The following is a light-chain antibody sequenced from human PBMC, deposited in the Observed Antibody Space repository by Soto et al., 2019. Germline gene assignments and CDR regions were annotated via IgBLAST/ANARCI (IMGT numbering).Light chain of an antibody. J-gene: IGLJ3*02. Sequence: QSVLTQPPSASGTPGQRVTISCSGSSSNIGSNYVYWYQHLPGTAPKLLIYKNYQRPSGVPDRFSGSKSGTSASLAISGLRSEDEADYYCATWDDSLSAWVFGGGTKLTVL. CDR3: ATWDDSLSAWV. V-gene: IGLV1-47*01. CDR1: SSNIGSNY. CDR2: KNY.